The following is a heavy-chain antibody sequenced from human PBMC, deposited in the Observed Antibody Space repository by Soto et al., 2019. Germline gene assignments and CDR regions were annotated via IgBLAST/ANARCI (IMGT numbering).Heavy chain of an antibody. CDR3: ARDLESIAAAGLRFAP. CDR1: GGTFSSYA. V-gene: IGHV1-18*01. D-gene: IGHD6-13*01. Sequence: ASVKVSCKASGGTFSSYAMSWVRQAPVQVLEWMVCISAYNGNTDYAQKLQGRVTMTTDTSTSTAYMELRSLRSDDTAVYYCARDLESIAAAGLRFAPWAQGTIVTLSS. J-gene: IGHJ5*02. CDR2: ISAYNGNT.